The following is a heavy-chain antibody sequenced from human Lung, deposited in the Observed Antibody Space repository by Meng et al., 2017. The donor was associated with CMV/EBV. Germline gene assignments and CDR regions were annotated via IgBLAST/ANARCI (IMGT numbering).Heavy chain of an antibody. CDR3: AYNLERDIDVNPTGDAFDI. J-gene: IGHJ3*02. CDR1: GFTFISYS. CDR2: ISSGSSYI. Sequence: GEXXKISCAASGFTFISYSMNWVRQAPGKGQEWVSSISSGSSYIYYADSVKGRFTISRDDAKNSLHLQLNSLRAEDTAVYYCAYNLERDIDVNPTGDAFDIWXQGTXVTVSS. V-gene: IGHV3-21*01. D-gene: IGHD1-1*01.